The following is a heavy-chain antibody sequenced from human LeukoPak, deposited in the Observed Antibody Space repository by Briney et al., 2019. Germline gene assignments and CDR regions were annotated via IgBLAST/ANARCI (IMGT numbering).Heavy chain of an antibody. V-gene: IGHV3-30-3*01. Sequence: GGSLRLSCAASGFTFSSYAMHGVCQAPGKGLEWVAVISYDGSNKYYADSVKGRFTISRDNSKNTLYLQMNSLRAEDTAVYYCARSYYYGSGSYYFFDDWGQGTLVTVSS. D-gene: IGHD3-10*01. CDR2: ISYDGSNK. CDR3: ARSYYYGSGSYYFFDD. CDR1: GFTFSSYA. J-gene: IGHJ4*02.